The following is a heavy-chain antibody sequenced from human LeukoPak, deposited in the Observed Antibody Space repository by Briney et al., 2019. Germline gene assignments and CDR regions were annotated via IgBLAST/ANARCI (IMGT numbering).Heavy chain of an antibody. J-gene: IGHJ4*02. CDR3: ARALNPYYYDSSGYSTFDY. D-gene: IGHD3-22*01. CDR1: GGTFSSYA. Sequence: SVKVSCKASGGTFSSYAISWVRQAPGQGLEWMGGIIPIFGTANYAQKFQGRVTITADESTSTAYMELSGLRSEDTAVYYCARALNPYYYDSSGYSTFDYWGQGTLVTVSS. V-gene: IGHV1-69*13. CDR2: IIPIFGTA.